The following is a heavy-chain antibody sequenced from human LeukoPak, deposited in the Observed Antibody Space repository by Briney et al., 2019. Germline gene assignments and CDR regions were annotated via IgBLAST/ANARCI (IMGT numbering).Heavy chain of an antibody. CDR1: GGAFSGYY. J-gene: IGHJ4*02. CDR2: ISHSGST. D-gene: IGHD1-26*01. Sequence: SETLSLTCAVYGGAFSGYYWNWIRQPPGKGLEWIGEISHSGSTNYNPSLRSRVTLSVDTSKNHFSLKLKFVTAADTAVYYCARDGVGAYWGQGTLVTVSS. CDR3: ARDGVGAY. V-gene: IGHV4-34*01.